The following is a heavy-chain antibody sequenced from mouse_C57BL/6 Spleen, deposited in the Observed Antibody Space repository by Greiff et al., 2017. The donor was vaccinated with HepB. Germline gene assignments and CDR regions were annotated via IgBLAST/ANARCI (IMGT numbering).Heavy chain of an antibody. CDR2: INPSTGGT. V-gene: IGHV1-42*01. CDR3: ARAGYYYGSGYYFDY. Sequence: VQLQQSGPELVKPGASVKISCKASGYSFTGYYMNWVKQSPEKSLEWIGEINPSTGGTTYNQKFKAKATLTVDKSSSTAYMQLKSLTSEDSAVYYCARAGYYYGSGYYFDYWGQGTTLTVSS. J-gene: IGHJ2*01. CDR1: GYSFTGYY. D-gene: IGHD1-1*01.